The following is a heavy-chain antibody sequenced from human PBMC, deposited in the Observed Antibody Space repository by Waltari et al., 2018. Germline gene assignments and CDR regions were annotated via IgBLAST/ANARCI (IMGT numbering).Heavy chain of an antibody. V-gene: IGHV3-73*01. Sequence: EVQVVESGGGFIQTGESLRLSCVASGVTIGGTAMEWVSQAPGKWLQWSVRVRSQHNKFATVDAESMRGRSMVSRNASMNTAYLQIDNVTPDDTAVYYCTTGIVELESERAAFWGRGVLVTVTS. D-gene: IGHD1-1*01. CDR3: TTGIVELESERAAF. CDR1: GVTIGGTA. CDR2: VRSQHNKFAT. J-gene: IGHJ4*02.